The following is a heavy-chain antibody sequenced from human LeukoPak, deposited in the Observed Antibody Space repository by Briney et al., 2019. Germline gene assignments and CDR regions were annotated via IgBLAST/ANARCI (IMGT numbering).Heavy chain of an antibody. D-gene: IGHD3-16*01. CDR3: SKGWGISAREPVDY. V-gene: IGHV3-23*01. Sequence: GGSLRLSCAASGFTFSSYAMSWVRQAPGKGLEWVSAISGSGGSTYYADSVKGRFTISRDNSKNTVYLQMNSLRAEDTAVYYFSKGWGISAREPVDYWGQGTLVTVSS. CDR1: GFTFSSYA. CDR2: ISGSGGST. J-gene: IGHJ4*02.